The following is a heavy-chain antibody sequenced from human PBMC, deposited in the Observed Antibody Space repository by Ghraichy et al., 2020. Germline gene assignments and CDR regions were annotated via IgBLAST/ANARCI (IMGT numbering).Heavy chain of an antibody. J-gene: IGHJ4*02. CDR1: GGSVRSAPYY. D-gene: IGHD6-19*01. Sequence: SETLSLTCTVSGGSVRSAPYYWSWIRQSPGRGLEYIGYIHYSGSTNYNPSLKSRVTISVDTSKNQVSLKLSSVTAAETALYYCARDQGYSSGYYLDSWGQGTLVTVSS. V-gene: IGHV4-61*01. CDR3: ARDQGYSSGYYLDS. CDR2: IHYSGST.